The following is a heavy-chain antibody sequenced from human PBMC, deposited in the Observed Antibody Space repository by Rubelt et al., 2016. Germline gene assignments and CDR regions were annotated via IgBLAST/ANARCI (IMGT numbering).Heavy chain of an antibody. CDR2: ISYDGSNK. Sequence: VQLVESGGGVVQPGRSLRLSCAASGFTFSSYAMHWVRQAPGKGLEWVAVISYDGSNKYYADSVKGRFTISRDNSKNTLYLQMNSLRAEDTAVYYCARADSRAVAGTFDYGGQGTLVTVSS. J-gene: IGHJ4*02. V-gene: IGHV3-30*04. D-gene: IGHD6-19*01. CDR3: ARADSRAVAGTFDY. CDR1: GFTFSSYA.